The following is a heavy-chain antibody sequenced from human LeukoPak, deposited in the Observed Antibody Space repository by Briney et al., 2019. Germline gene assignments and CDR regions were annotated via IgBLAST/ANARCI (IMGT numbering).Heavy chain of an antibody. CDR1: GFTFWNYA. J-gene: IGHJ5*02. CDR2: ISSSGGNT. V-gene: IGHV3-23*01. Sequence: AGGSLRLSCAASGFTFWNYALTRVRQAPGQGLEWVSHISSSGGNTYYADSVKGRFTISRDNSNDALYLQRNSLRGEDTAVYYCAKVKYDYGDPVGWFDPWGRGTLVTVSS. CDR3: AKVKYDYGDPVGWFDP. D-gene: IGHD4-17*01.